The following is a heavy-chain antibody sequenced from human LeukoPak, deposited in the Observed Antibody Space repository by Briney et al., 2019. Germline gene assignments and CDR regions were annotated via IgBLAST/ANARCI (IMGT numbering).Heavy chain of an antibody. CDR2: ISSSGSTI. J-gene: IGHJ6*02. CDR1: GFTFSSYE. D-gene: IGHD3-3*01. V-gene: IGHV3-48*03. Sequence: GGSLRLSCAASGFTFSSYEMNWVRQAPGKGLEWVSYISSSGSTIYYADSVKGRFTISRDNAKNSLYLQMNSLRAEDTAVYYCARDAMEYGMDVWGQGTTVTVSS. CDR3: ARDAMEYGMDV.